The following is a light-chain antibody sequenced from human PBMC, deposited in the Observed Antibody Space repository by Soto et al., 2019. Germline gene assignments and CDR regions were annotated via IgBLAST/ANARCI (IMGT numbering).Light chain of an antibody. CDR2: DAS. V-gene: IGKV3-20*01. CDR3: QQYNYSPTT. Sequence: EIVLTQSPGTLSLSPGERATLSCRASQSVNSWYLAWYQQKPGQAPRLLIYDASSRATGIPDRFSGSGSGTDFTLTISRLEPEDFAVYYCQQYNYSPTTFGQGTEVEIK. J-gene: IGKJ1*01. CDR1: QSVNSWY.